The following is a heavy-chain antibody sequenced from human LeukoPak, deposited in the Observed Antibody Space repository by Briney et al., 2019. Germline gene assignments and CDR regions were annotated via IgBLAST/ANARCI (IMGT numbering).Heavy chain of an antibody. CDR2: IIPILGIA. Sequence: GASVKVSCKASGGTFSSYTISWVRQAPGQGLEWMGRIIPILGIANYAQKLQGRVTITADKSTSTAYMELSSLRSEDTAVYYCARDGLDPQYQLLLVSGDYWGQGTLVTVSS. J-gene: IGHJ4*02. CDR1: GGTFSSYT. CDR3: ARDGLDPQYQLLLVSGDY. D-gene: IGHD2-2*01. V-gene: IGHV1-69*04.